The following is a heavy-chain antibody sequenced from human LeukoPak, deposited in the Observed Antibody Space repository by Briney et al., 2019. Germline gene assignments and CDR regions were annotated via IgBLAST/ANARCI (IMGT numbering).Heavy chain of an antibody. J-gene: IGHJ4*02. Sequence: GASLRLSCAASGFTFSSYAMSWVRQAPGKGLEWVSPISGSGGSTYYADSVKGRFTISRDNSKNTLYLQMNSLRAEDTAVYYCARGPAPHTAAAAKYYFDYWGQGTLVTVSS. V-gene: IGHV3-23*01. CDR3: ARGPAPHTAAAAKYYFDY. CDR1: GFTFSSYA. CDR2: ISGSGGST. D-gene: IGHD6-13*01.